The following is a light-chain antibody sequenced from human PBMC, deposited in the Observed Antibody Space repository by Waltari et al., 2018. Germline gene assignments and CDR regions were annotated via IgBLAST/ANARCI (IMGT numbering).Light chain of an antibody. CDR1: SRDVGAYDY. V-gene: IGLV2-8*01. Sequence: QSALTQPPSASGSPGQSVTISCTGTSRDVGAYDYVSWYQQYPGNAPRLLIYEVRKRPDGVPDRFSGSKSGNTASLTVSGLQAEDEADYYCSSYGGSDSYVFGSGTKVTV. CDR3: SSYGGSDSYV. CDR2: EVR. J-gene: IGLJ1*01.